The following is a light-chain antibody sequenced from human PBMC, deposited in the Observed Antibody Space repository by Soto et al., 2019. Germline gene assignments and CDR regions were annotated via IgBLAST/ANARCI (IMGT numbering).Light chain of an antibody. Sequence: QSALTQPASVSGSPGQSITISCTGTSSDVGGYNYVSWYQQHPGKAPKLMIYDVSNRPSGVYNRFSGSKSGNTASLTISGLQAEDDADYYCSSYTRSSPLVFGGGTKLTVL. CDR2: DVS. V-gene: IGLV2-14*01. J-gene: IGLJ2*01. CDR3: SSYTRSSPLV. CDR1: SSDVGGYNY.